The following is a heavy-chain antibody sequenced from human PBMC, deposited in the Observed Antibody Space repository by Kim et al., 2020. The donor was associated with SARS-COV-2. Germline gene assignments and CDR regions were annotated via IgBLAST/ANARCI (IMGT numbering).Heavy chain of an antibody. V-gene: IGHV3-11*01. CDR3: ARASGITIFGVAIYGMDV. Sequence: GGSLRLSCAASGFTFSDYYMSWIRQAPGKGLEWVSYISSSGSTIYYADSVKGRFTISRDNAKNSLYLQMNSLRAEDTAVYYCARASGITIFGVAIYGMDVWGQGTTVTVSS. D-gene: IGHD3-3*01. CDR1: GFTFSDYY. CDR2: ISSSGSTI. J-gene: IGHJ6*02.